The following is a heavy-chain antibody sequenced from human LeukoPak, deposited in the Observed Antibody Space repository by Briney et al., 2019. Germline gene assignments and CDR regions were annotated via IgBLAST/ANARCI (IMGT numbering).Heavy chain of an antibody. D-gene: IGHD6-19*01. CDR1: GYTFTGYY. V-gene: IGHV1-2*02. CDR2: INPNSGGT. Sequence: ASVKVSCKASGYTFTGYYIHWVRQAPGQGLEWMGWINPNSGGTNYAQKFQGRVTMTRDTSISTAYMELSRLRSDDTAVYYCARGGEEQWLVLSYYYYYGMDVWGQGTTVTVSS. J-gene: IGHJ6*02. CDR3: ARGGEEQWLVLSYYYYYGMDV.